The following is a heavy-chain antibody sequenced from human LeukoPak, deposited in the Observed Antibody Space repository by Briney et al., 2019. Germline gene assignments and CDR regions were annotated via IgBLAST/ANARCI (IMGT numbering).Heavy chain of an antibody. Sequence: GGSLRLSCAAAGFTFRSYVMSWVRQAPGKGLEWVLAISGSGTSTYYVDSVKGRFTISRDNSKNTLYLQMNSLRAEDTAVYYCEGTYYYDSSDDYWGQGTLVTVSS. J-gene: IGHJ4*02. CDR1: GFTFRSYV. CDR3: EGTYYYDSSDDY. V-gene: IGHV3-23*01. D-gene: IGHD3-22*01. CDR2: ISGSGTST.